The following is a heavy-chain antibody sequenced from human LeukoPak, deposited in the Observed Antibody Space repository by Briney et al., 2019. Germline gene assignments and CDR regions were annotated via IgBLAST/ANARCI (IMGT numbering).Heavy chain of an antibody. CDR1: GDRVSSNSAA. CDR3: AKDRGIAARGAFDI. CDR2: TYYRSKWYN. J-gene: IGHJ3*02. V-gene: IGHV6-1*01. D-gene: IGHD6-6*01. Sequence: SQTLSLTCAISGDRVSSNSAAWNWIRQSSSRGLEWLGRTYYRSKWYNDYAVSVKSRIIINPDTSKNQFSLQLNSVTPEDTAVYYCAKDRGIAARGAFDIWGQGTMVTVSS.